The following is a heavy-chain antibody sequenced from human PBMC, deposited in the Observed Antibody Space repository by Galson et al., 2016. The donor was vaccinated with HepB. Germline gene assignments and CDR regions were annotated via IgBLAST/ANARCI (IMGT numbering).Heavy chain of an antibody. CDR1: GFTFSGAA. CDR3: ARDPQYQLTNYYYYGMDV. CDR2: IWYDGSDK. J-gene: IGHJ6*02. V-gene: IGHV3-33*08. D-gene: IGHD2-2*01. Sequence: SLRLSCAASGFTFSGAAMHWVRQAPGKGLEWVAIIWYDGSDKYYADSVKGRFTISRDNSKNTLYLQMNSLRAEDTAVYYCARDPQYQLTNYYYYGMDVWGQGTTVTV.